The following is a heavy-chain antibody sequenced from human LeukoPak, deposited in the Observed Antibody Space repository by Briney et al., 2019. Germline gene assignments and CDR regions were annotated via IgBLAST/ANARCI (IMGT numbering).Heavy chain of an antibody. J-gene: IGHJ6*03. D-gene: IGHD5-18*01. V-gene: IGHV4-4*07. Sequence: PSETLSLTCTVSGDSISSYYWSWIRQPAGMGLEWIGRVYTSGSTNYNPSLKSRVTMSVDTSKNQFSLNLTSVTAADTAVYYCARESWIQLTYYCYYMDVWGNGTTVTVSS. CDR2: VYTSGST. CDR3: ARESWIQLTYYCYYMDV. CDR1: GDSISSYY.